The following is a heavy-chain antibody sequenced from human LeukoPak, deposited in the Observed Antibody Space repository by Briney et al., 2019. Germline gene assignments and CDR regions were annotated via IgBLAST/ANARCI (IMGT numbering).Heavy chain of an antibody. D-gene: IGHD1-26*01. CDR1: GYTFTGYY. V-gene: IGHV1-2*02. CDR3: ARGASRTEVGYYYGMDV. Sequence: ASVKVSCKASGYTFTGYYMHWVRQGPGQGLEWMGWINPNSGGTNYAQKFQGRVTMTRDTSISTAYMELSRLRSDDTAVYYCARGASRTEVGYYYGMDVWGQGTTVTVSS. J-gene: IGHJ6*02. CDR2: INPNSGGT.